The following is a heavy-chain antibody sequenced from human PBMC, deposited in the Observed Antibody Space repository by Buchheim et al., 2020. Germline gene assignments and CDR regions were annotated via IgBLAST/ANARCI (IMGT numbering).Heavy chain of an antibody. CDR2: ISYDGSNK. CDR3: ARDYWNYYDSSGYYGNIDY. CDR1: GFTFSSYA. J-gene: IGHJ4*02. V-gene: IGHV3-30-3*01. Sequence: QVQLLESGGGVVQPGRSLRLSCAASGFTFSSYAMHWVRQAPGKGLEWVAVISYDGSNKYYADSVKGRFTISRDNSKNTLYLQMNSLRAEDTAVYYCARDYWNYYDSSGYYGNIDYWGQGTL. D-gene: IGHD3-22*01.